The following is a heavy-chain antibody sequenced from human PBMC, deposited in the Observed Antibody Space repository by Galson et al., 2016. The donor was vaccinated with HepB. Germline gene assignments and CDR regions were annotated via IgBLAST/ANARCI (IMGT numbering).Heavy chain of an antibody. J-gene: IGHJ6*02. Sequence: SLRLSCAASGFTSSSYEMNWVRQAPGKGLEWVSYISSSGSTINYADSVKGRFTISSDNAKNSLYLQMNSLRAEDTAVYYCARDRSSWRLYYYYGMDVWGQGTTVTVSS. CDR1: GFTSSSYE. V-gene: IGHV3-48*03. CDR3: ARDRSSWRLYYYYGMDV. D-gene: IGHD6-13*01. CDR2: ISSSGSTI.